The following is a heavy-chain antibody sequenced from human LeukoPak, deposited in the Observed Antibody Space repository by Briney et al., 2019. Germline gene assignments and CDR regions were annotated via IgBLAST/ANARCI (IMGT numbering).Heavy chain of an antibody. CDR2: ISYDGSNK. J-gene: IGHJ4*02. D-gene: IGHD6-13*01. CDR1: GFTFSSYG. Sequence: GRSLILSCAASGFTFSSYGMHRVRQAPGKGLEWVGVISYDGSNKYYADSVKGRFTISRDNSKNTLYLQMNSLRAEDTAVYYCAKDPHFDRIAAAGAFDYWGQGTLVTVSS. V-gene: IGHV3-30*18. CDR3: AKDPHFDRIAAAGAFDY.